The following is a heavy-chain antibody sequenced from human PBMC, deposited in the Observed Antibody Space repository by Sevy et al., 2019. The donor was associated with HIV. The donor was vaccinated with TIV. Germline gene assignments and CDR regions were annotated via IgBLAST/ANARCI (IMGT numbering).Heavy chain of an antibody. D-gene: IGHD2-2*02. V-gene: IGHV1-46*04. CDR3: VAIMDGRFDH. CDR1: GYRFTRFY. J-gene: IGHJ4*02. Sequence: ASVKVSWKASGYRFTRFYFHWVRQAPGQGLEWMGIIDPTGGSTTYAQKLQDRVTMTRDTSTTTIYMELRSLRSDDTGMYFCVAIMDGRFDHWGQGTLVTVSS. CDR2: IDPTGGST.